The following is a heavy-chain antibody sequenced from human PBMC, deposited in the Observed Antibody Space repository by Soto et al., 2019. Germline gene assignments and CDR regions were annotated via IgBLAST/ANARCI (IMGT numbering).Heavy chain of an antibody. Sequence: GASVKVSCKASGGTFSSYAISWVRQAPGQGLEWMGGIIPIFGTANYAQKFQGRVTITADESTSTAYMELSSLRSEDTAVYYCARRAGDKGYCSSTSCQKGYYYYGMDAWGQGTTVTVSS. J-gene: IGHJ6*02. CDR2: IIPIFGTA. V-gene: IGHV1-69*13. CDR3: ARRAGDKGYCSSTSCQKGYYYYGMDA. D-gene: IGHD2-2*01. CDR1: GGTFSSYA.